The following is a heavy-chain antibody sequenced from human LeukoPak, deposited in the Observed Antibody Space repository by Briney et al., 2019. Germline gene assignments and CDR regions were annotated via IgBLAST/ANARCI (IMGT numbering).Heavy chain of an antibody. CDR1: GFTFSSYA. J-gene: IGHJ1*01. V-gene: IGHV3-23*01. Sequence: PGGSLRLSCVVSGFTFSSYAMSWVRQAPGKGLEWVSAISGSGGSTYYADSVKGRFTISRDNSKNTLYLQMNSLRAEDTAVYYCAKDIAYCGGDCYSGQHWGQGTLVTVSS. CDR3: AKDIAYCGGDCYSGQH. CDR2: ISGSGGST. D-gene: IGHD2-21*02.